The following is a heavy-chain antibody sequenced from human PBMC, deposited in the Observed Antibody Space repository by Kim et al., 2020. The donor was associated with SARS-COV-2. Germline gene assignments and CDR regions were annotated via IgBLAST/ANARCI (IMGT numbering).Heavy chain of an antibody. CDR1: GGSFSGYY. CDR3: ARPPGPYCSSTSCPPYYYYYMDV. CDR2: INHSGST. Sequence: SETLSLTCAVYGGSFSGYYWSWIRQPPGKGLEWIGEINHSGSTNYNPSLKSRVTISVDTSKNQFSLKLSSVTAADTAVYYCARPPGPYCSSTSCPPYYYYYMDVWGKGTTVTVSS. V-gene: IGHV4-34*01. J-gene: IGHJ6*03. D-gene: IGHD2-2*01.